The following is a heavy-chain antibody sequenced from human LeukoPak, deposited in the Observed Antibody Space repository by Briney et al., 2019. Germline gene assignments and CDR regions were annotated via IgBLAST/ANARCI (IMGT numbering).Heavy chain of an antibody. CDR1: GYSFTSYW. J-gene: IGHJ4*02. D-gene: IGHD3-3*01. CDR2: IYPGDSDT. V-gene: IGHV5-51*01. CDR3: ARDHSYDFWSGSFNLFDY. Sequence: GESLKISCQGSGYSFTSYWIGWVRQMPGKGLEWMGIIYPGDSDTRYSPSFQGQVTISADKSISTAYLQWSSLKASDTAMYYCARDHSYDFWSGSFNLFDYWGQGTLVTVSS.